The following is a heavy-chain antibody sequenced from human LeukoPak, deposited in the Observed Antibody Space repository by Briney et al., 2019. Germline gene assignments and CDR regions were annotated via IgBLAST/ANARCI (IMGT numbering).Heavy chain of an antibody. J-gene: IGHJ5*02. CDR2: INHSGST. Sequence: SETPSLTCAVYGGSFSGYYWSWIRQPPGKGLEWIGEINHSGSTNYNPSLKSRVTISVDTSKNQFSLKLSSVTAADTAVYYCARGRRPAAYRRWFDPWGQGTLVTVSS. D-gene: IGHD2-2*01. CDR1: GGSFSGYY. V-gene: IGHV4-34*01. CDR3: ARGRRPAAYRRWFDP.